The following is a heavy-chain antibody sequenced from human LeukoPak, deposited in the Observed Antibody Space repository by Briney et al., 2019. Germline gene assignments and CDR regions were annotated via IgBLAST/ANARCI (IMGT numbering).Heavy chain of an antibody. D-gene: IGHD3-22*01. Sequence: SETLSLTCAVYGGSFSGYYWSWIRQPPGKGLEWIGEINHSGSTNYNPSLKSRVTISVDTSKNQFSLKLSSVTAADTAVYYCARAVRYYYDSGAPGAHYYMDVWGKGTTVTVSS. V-gene: IGHV4-34*01. CDR1: GGSFSGYY. J-gene: IGHJ6*03. CDR2: INHSGST. CDR3: ARAVRYYYDSGAPGAHYYMDV.